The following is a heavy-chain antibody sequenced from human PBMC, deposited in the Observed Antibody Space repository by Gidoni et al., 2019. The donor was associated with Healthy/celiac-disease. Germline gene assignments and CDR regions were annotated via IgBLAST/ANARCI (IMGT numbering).Heavy chain of an antibody. D-gene: IGHD4-17*01. CDR3: ARVHGEPFDL. CDR2: IYTSGST. J-gene: IGHJ2*01. CDR1: GGSISSGSYY. V-gene: IGHV4-61*02. Sequence: QVQLQESGPGLVKPSQTLSLTCTVSGGSISSGSYYWSWIRQPAGKGLEWIGRIYTSGSTNYNPSLKSRVTISVDTSKNQFSLKLSSVTAADTAVYYCARVHGEPFDLWGRGTLVTVSS.